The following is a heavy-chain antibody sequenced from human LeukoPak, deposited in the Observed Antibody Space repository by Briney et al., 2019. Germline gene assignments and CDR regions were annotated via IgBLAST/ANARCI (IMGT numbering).Heavy chain of an antibody. CDR2: IGTAGDT. CDR3: ARGSYYYYMDV. CDR1: GFTFSRYD. V-gene: IGHV3-13*01. Sequence: GGSLRLSCEASGFTFSRYDMHWVRQATGKGLEWVSAIGTAGDTYYPGSVKGRFTISRENAKNSLYLQMNSLRAGDTAVYYCARGSYYYYMDVWGKGTTVTVSS. J-gene: IGHJ6*03.